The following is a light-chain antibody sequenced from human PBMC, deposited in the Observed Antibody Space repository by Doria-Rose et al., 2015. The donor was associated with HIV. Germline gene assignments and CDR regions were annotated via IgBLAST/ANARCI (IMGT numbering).Light chain of an antibody. V-gene: IGKV1-39*01. CDR3: QQTDSSPPWT. CDR1: PTVSTY. Sequence: TQSPSSLSASIGDRVTITCRASPTVSTYLNWFQQEPGKAPKLLIYAASRLQSGVPSRFSGSGSGTDCTLTISGLQPGDFATYYCQQTDSSPPWTFGQGTKVEMK. CDR2: AAS. J-gene: IGKJ1*01.